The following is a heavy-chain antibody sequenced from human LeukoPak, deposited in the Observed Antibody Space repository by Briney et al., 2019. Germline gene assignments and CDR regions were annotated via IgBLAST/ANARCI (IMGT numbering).Heavy chain of an antibody. D-gene: IGHD3-10*01. J-gene: IGHJ1*01. CDR3: ARAEALLWFGESPGAEHLQH. CDR1: GFTFSSYW. CDR2: ISTRGSYI. Sequence: GGSLRLSCAASGFTFSSYWMSWVRQAPGKGLEWVSSISTRGSYIYYADSVKGRFTISRDNAKNSLYLQMNSLRADDTAVYYCARAEALLWFGESPGAEHLQHWGQGTLVTVSS. V-gene: IGHV3-21*01.